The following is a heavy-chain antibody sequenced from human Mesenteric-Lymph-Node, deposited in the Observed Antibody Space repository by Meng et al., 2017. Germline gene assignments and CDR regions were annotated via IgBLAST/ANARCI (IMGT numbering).Heavy chain of an antibody. V-gene: IGHV4-39*07. CDR2: FHYSGNT. CDR1: GGSISSSGYY. D-gene: IGHD2-15*01. J-gene: IGHJ4*02. CDR3: ARVGIVVVVAATPSIDY. Sequence: SETLSLTCAVSGGSISSSGYYGGWIRQPPGKGLEWIGSFHYSGNTYYTPSLKSRLTISLDTSKNQLSLKLSSVTAADTAVYYCARVGIVVVVAATPSIDYWGQGTLVTVSS.